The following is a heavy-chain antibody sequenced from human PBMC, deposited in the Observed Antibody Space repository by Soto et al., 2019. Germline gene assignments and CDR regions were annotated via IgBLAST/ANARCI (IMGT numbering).Heavy chain of an antibody. D-gene: IGHD2-2*01. J-gene: IGHJ4*02. CDR2: IRQDGSKK. V-gene: IGHV3-7*03. CDR3: ATYTRNFGS. CDR1: GFTFSSYW. Sequence: GGSLRLSCAASGFTFSSYWMSWVRQAPGKGLEWVATIRQDGSKKYYVDSLKGRLTISRDNAENSLHLQMDSLRAEDTAVYYCATYTRNFGSWGQGTLVTVSS.